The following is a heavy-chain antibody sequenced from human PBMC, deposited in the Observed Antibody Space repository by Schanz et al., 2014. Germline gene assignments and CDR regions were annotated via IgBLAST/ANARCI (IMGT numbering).Heavy chain of an antibody. J-gene: IGHJ6*02. V-gene: IGHV3-53*01. Sequence: EMQLVESGGGLIQPGGSLRLSCAASGFTVTSYYMSWVRQAPGKGLEWVSVIYSGDNTYYADSVKGRFTISRDKSKNTVYLQMNSLRAEDTAVYFCASLIGTTSAHFYGMDVWGQGTTVTVSS. CDR2: IYSGDNT. D-gene: IGHD1-7*01. CDR1: GFTVTSYY. CDR3: ASLIGTTSAHFYGMDV.